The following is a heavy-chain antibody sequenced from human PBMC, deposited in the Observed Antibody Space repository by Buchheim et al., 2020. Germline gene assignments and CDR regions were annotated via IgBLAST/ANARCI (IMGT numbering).Heavy chain of an antibody. Sequence: EVQLMESGGGLAQPGGSLRLSCAASGFMFSNYWMHWVRQAPGKGLVWVSRINGDGSSTSYADSVKGRFTISRDNAKNTLFLQMNSRRAEDTAIYYCGREQVGCTGGVCYLGYWGQGTL. D-gene: IGHD2-8*02. CDR1: GFMFSNYW. CDR3: GREQVGCTGGVCYLGY. V-gene: IGHV3-74*01. J-gene: IGHJ4*02. CDR2: INGDGSST.